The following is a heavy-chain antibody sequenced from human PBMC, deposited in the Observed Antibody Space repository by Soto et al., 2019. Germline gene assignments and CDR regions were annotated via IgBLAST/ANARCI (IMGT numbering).Heavy chain of an antibody. D-gene: IGHD6-6*01. CDR3: ARVGGSSSIWLYYFDY. V-gene: IGHV4-34*01. CDR1: GGSFSGYY. Sequence: PSETLSLTCAVYGGSFSGYYGSWIRQPPGKGLEWIGEINHSGSTNYNPSLKSRVTISVDTSENQFSLKLSSVTAADTAVYYCARVGGSSSIWLYYFDYWGQGTLGTVSS. J-gene: IGHJ4*02. CDR2: INHSGST.